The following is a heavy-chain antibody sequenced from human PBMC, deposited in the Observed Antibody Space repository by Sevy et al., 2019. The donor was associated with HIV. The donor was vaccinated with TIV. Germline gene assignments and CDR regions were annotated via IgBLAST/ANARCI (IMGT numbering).Heavy chain of an antibody. CDR2: ISYDERDI. Sequence: EGSLRLSCAASGFTFSDYAMHWVRQAPGKGLEWLSYISYDERDIYYLDSVRGRFSVSRDISKRTLFLQMNDLRPEDTAVYYCARRDVNHHYLMDYWGQGILVTVSS. V-gene: IGHV3-30*03. D-gene: IGHD2-8*01. CDR3: ARRDVNHHYLMDY. J-gene: IGHJ4*02. CDR1: GFTFSDYA.